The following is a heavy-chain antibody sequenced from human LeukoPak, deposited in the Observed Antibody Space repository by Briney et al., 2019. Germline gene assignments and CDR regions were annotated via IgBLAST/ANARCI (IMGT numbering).Heavy chain of an antibody. V-gene: IGHV5-51*01. CDR1: GYTFSSYW. CDR2: IYPDDSDT. J-gene: IGHJ6*03. CDR3: ARLAYCSNDVCYSNYYHSMDV. Sequence: PGESLKISCKGSGYTFSSYWIGWVRQMPGKGLEWMGIIYPDDSDTRYSPSFQGQVTISADKSISTAYLQWSSLKASDTAMYYCARLAYCSNDVCYSNYYHSMDVWGKGTTVTVSS. D-gene: IGHD2-8*01.